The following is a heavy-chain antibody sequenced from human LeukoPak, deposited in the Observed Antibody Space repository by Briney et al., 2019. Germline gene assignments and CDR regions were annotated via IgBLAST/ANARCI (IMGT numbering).Heavy chain of an antibody. Sequence: GRSLRLSCAASGFTFSSYAMHWVRQAPGKGLEWVAVISYDGSNKYYADSVKGRFTISRDNSKNTLYLQMNSLRAEDTAVYYCARSPPTSRGVVRFDYWGQGTLVTVSS. D-gene: IGHD3-3*01. V-gene: IGHV3-30-3*01. J-gene: IGHJ4*02. CDR3: ARSPPTSRGVVRFDY. CDR2: ISYDGSNK. CDR1: GFTFSSYA.